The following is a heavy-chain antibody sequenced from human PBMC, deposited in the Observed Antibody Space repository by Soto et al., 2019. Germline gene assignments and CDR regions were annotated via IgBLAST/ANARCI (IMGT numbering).Heavy chain of an antibody. CDR2: IYWDDDE. CDR3: AHSLHDSGTYYIPYVGY. CDR1: GFSLSTSGVG. J-gene: IGHJ4*02. D-gene: IGHD3-10*01. Sequence: QITLKESGPTLVKPTQTLTLTCTFSGFSLSTSGVGVAWIRQPPGKALEWLALIYWDDDERYNPSLKTRLTITKDSSKRQVVLKMTNLEPVDTATYFCAHSLHDSGTYYIPYVGYGGQGTLVTVSS. V-gene: IGHV2-5*02.